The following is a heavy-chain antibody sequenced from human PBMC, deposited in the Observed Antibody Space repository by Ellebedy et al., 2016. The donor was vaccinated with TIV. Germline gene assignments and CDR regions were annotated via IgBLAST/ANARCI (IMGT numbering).Heavy chain of an antibody. CDR2: IKQDESEK. CDR3: ARETVAGSYSYYYGMDV. J-gene: IGHJ6*02. D-gene: IGHD6-19*01. Sequence: GGSLRLSCVASGFTFGNYWMNWVRQAPGKGLEWVANIKQDESEKYYVDSVKGRFTISRDSSKNTLYLQMNGLRAEDTAVYYCARETVAGSYSYYYGMDVWGQGTTVTVSS. V-gene: IGHV3-7*01. CDR1: GFTFGNYW.